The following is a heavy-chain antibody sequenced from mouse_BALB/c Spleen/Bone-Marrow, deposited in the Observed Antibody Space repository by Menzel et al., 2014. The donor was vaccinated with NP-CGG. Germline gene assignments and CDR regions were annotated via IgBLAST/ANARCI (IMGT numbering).Heavy chain of an antibody. Sequence: QVQLKESGPGLVAPSQNLSITCTVSGFSLTNYDVHWVRQPPGKGLEWLGLIRSGGNTNYNSALMSRLSISKDNSKSQVFLKMNSLQTDDTAIYFCARENYGSYYYAMDYWGQGTSVTVSS. V-gene: IGHV2-9*02. CDR3: ARENYGSYYYAMDY. CDR2: IRSGGNT. D-gene: IGHD1-1*01. J-gene: IGHJ4*01. CDR1: GFSLTNYD.